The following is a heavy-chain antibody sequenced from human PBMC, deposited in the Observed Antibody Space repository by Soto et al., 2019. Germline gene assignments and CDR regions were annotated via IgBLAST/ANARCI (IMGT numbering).Heavy chain of an antibody. CDR2: MNPNSDHT. Sequence: QVQLVQSGAEVKKPGASVKVSCKASGYTFTSYDINWVRQATGQGLEWMGWMNPNSDHTGYAQKLQGRVTMTRDTSISTAYMELSSLRSEDTAVYYCARVPRYSTSSGFDHWGQGTLVTVSS. D-gene: IGHD6-6*01. V-gene: IGHV1-8*01. CDR1: GYTFTSYD. J-gene: IGHJ4*02. CDR3: ARVPRYSTSSGFDH.